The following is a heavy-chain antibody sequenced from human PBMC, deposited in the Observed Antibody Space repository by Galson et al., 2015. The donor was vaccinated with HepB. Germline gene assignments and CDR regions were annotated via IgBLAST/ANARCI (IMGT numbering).Heavy chain of an antibody. CDR2: ISGSGGST. CDR3: AGPATVTTQYPTLNDAFDI. CDR1: GFTFSSYA. J-gene: IGHJ3*02. D-gene: IGHD4-17*01. Sequence: SLRLSCAASGFTFSSYAMSWVRQAPGKGLEWVSAISGSGGSTYYADSVKGRFTISRDNSKNTLYLQMNSLRAEDTAVYYCAGPATVTTQYPTLNDAFDIWGQGTMVTVSS. V-gene: IGHV3-23*01.